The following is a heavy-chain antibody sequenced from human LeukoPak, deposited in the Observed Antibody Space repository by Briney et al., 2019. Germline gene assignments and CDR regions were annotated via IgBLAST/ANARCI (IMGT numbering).Heavy chain of an antibody. CDR3: ARGEYSSSWYLGY. CDR1: GFTFSSYA. Sequence: GGSLRLSCAASGFTFSSYAMHWVRQAPGKGLEWVAVISYDGSNKYYANSVKGRFTISRDNSKNTLYLQMNSLRAEDTAVYYCARGEYSSSWYLGYWGQGTLVTVSS. J-gene: IGHJ4*02. D-gene: IGHD6-13*01. V-gene: IGHV3-30*04. CDR2: ISYDGSNK.